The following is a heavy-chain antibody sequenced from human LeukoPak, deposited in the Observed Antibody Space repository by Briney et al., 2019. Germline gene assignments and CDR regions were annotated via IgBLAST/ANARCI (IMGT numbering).Heavy chain of an antibody. CDR1: GFNFSSYS. D-gene: IGHD3-16*01. Sequence: GGSLRLSCAASGFNFSSYSMSWVRQAPGKGLEWVSYISSSSSTIYFADSVKGQLTISRDNAKNSLSLQMNSLRAEDKAVYYCARGVGGAPNYFDYWGQGTLVTVSS. CDR3: ARGVGGAPNYFDY. J-gene: IGHJ4*02. V-gene: IGHV3-48*01. CDR2: ISSSSSTI.